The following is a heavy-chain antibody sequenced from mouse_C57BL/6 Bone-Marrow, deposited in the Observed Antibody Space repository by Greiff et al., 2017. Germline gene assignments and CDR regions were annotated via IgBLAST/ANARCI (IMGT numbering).Heavy chain of an antibody. CDR3: TNDPVSYYGSSYGGFAY. Sequence: EVKLMESGGGLVKPGGSLKLSCAASGFTFSSYAMSWVRQTPEKRLEWVATISDGGSYTYYPDNVKGRFTISRDNAKNNLYLQMSHLKPADTAMYSCTNDPVSYYGSSYGGFAYWGQGTLVTVSA. D-gene: IGHD1-1*01. V-gene: IGHV5-4*03. CDR2: ISDGGSYT. J-gene: IGHJ3*01. CDR1: GFTFSSYA.